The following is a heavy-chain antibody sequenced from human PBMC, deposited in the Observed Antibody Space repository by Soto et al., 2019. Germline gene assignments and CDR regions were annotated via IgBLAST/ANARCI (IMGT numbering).Heavy chain of an antibody. CDR1: GFTFSSYG. Sequence: GGSLRLSCAASGFTFSSYGMHWVRQAPGKGLEWVAVIWYDGSNKYYADSVKGRFTISRDNSKNTLYLQMNSLRAEDTAVYYCARGSGSSGWYASFLLWGQGTLVTVSS. CDR2: IWYDGSNK. CDR3: ARGSGSSGWYASFLL. V-gene: IGHV3-33*01. D-gene: IGHD6-19*01. J-gene: IGHJ4*02.